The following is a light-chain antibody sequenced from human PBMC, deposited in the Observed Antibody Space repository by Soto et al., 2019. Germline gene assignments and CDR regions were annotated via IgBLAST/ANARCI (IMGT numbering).Light chain of an antibody. CDR1: QYINTR. V-gene: IGKV3-11*01. J-gene: IGKJ1*01. Sequence: EIVLTQSPATLSSFPGDRVTLSCRASQYINTRLAWYQHRPGQAPRLLIYQTSIRAAGIPARFSASGSGTDFTLTISDVQPEDFPLYYCNQRQRWPRTFGQGIKVEIX. CDR3: NQRQRWPRT. CDR2: QTS.